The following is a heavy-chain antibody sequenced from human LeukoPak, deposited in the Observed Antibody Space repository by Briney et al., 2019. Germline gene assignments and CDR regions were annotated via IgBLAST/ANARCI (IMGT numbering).Heavy chain of an antibody. J-gene: IGHJ4*02. CDR3: ARDGYCSGGSCYPLVDY. Sequence: GGSLRLSCAASGFTFSSYSMNWVRQAPGKGLEWVSYISSSSSTIYYADSVKGRFNISRDNAKNSLYLQMNSLRIEDTAMYFCARDGYCSGGSCYPLVDYWGQGTLVTVSS. V-gene: IGHV3-48*01. D-gene: IGHD2-15*01. CDR2: ISSSSSTI. CDR1: GFTFSSYS.